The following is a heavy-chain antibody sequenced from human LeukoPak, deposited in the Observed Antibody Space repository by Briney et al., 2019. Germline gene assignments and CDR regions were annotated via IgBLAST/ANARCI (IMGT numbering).Heavy chain of an antibody. J-gene: IGHJ4*02. CDR3: GRGRDGRFFDY. Sequence: GGSLRLSCAASGFTFSSYCMSWVRQAPGTGLDSVANIKQDGSEKNYVDSVKGRFTITRDNAKTSLYLQMNSLRAEDTAVYYCGRGRDGRFFDYWGQGTLVSVS. CDR1: GFTFSSYC. D-gene: IGHD5-24*01. V-gene: IGHV3-7*01. CDR2: IKQDGSEK.